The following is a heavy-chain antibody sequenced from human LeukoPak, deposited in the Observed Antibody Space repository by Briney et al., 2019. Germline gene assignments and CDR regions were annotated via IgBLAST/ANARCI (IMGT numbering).Heavy chain of an antibody. CDR2: IWYDGSNK. Sequence: PGRSLRLSCAASGFTFSSYGMHWVRQAPCKGLEWVAVIWYDGSNKYYADSVKGRFTISRDNSKNTLYLQMNSLRAEDTAVYYYARDNDPPYYYYGMDVWGQGTTVTVSS. V-gene: IGHV3-33*01. CDR3: ARDNDPPYYYYGMDV. CDR1: GFTFSSYG. J-gene: IGHJ6*02. D-gene: IGHD2-8*01.